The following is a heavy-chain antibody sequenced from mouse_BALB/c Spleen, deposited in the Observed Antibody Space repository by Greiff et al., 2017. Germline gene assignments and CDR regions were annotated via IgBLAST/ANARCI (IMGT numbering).Heavy chain of an antibody. V-gene: IGHV3-2*02. CDR1: GYSITSDYA. Sequence: EVQLVESGPGLVKPSQSLSLTCTVTGYSITSDYAWNWIRQFPGNKLEWMGYISYSGSTSYNPSLKSRISITRDTSKNQFFLQLNSVTTEDTATYYCARGGRWLLHWYFDVWGAGTTVTVSS. D-gene: IGHD2-3*01. J-gene: IGHJ1*01. CDR2: ISYSGST. CDR3: ARGGRWLLHWYFDV.